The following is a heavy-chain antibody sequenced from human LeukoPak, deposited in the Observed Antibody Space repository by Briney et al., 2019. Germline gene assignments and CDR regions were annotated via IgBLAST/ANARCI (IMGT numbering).Heavy chain of an antibody. CDR1: GGSFSGYY. CDR2: INHSGST. V-gene: IGHV4-34*01. Sequence: SETLSLTCAVYGGSFSGYYWSWIRQPPGKGLEWIGEINHSGSTNYNLSLKSRVTISVDTSKNQFSLKLSSVTAADTAVYYCARGLIYDFWSGYSEGSNWFDPWGQGTLVTVSS. CDR3: ARGLIYDFWSGYSEGSNWFDP. D-gene: IGHD3-3*01. J-gene: IGHJ5*02.